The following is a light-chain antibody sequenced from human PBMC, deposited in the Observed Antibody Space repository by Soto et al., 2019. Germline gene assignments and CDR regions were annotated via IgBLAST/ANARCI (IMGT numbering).Light chain of an antibody. Sequence: DIQMTQSPSTLSASVGDRVTITCRASQSISSWLAWYQQKPGKAPKLLIYDASNLQSGVPSRFSGSGSGTQFTLTISSLQPDDCATYYCQQYNRYSPETFGQGTKVDI. CDR3: QQYNRYSPET. CDR2: DAS. V-gene: IGKV1-5*01. CDR1: QSISSW. J-gene: IGKJ1*01.